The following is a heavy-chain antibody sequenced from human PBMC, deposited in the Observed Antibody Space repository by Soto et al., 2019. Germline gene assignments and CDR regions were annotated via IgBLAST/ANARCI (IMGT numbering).Heavy chain of an antibody. Sequence: PVGSLRLSCAASGFTFSSYSMNWVRQAPGKGLEWVSYISSSSTIYYADSVKGRFTISRDNAKNSLYLQMNSLRDEDTAVYYCARPEYSSSSYGMDVWGQGTTVTVSS. CDR3: ARPEYSSSSYGMDV. CDR1: GFTFSSYS. V-gene: IGHV3-48*02. D-gene: IGHD6-6*01. J-gene: IGHJ6*02. CDR2: ISSSSTI.